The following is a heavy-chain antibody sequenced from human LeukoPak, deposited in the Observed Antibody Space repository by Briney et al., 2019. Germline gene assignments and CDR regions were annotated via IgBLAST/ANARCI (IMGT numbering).Heavy chain of an antibody. V-gene: IGHV3-23*01. CDR1: GFTFSIYA. CDR2: ITSSGDGT. D-gene: IGHD3-22*01. J-gene: IGHJ4*02. CDR3: AKDRPNYYGSNGHYYRRDGDY. Sequence: PGGSLRLSCAASGFTFSIYAMSCVRHPPGKGRQWVSSITSSGDGTYYTHSVKGRFTISRDNSENMLYLQMNSLRVEDTAVYFCAKDRPNYYGSNGHYYRRDGDYWGQGTLVTVSS.